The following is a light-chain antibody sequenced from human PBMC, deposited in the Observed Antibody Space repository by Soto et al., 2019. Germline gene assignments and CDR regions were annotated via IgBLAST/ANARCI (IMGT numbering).Light chain of an antibody. V-gene: IGKV3-15*01. CDR1: QSVYST. CDR3: QQYNKWPLT. J-gene: IGKJ4*01. CDR2: HAS. Sequence: EIVMTQSPATLSVSPGERATLSCRASQSVYSTLAWYQQKPGQAPSLLIYHASTRATGIPARFSGSRSGTEFTLTISSLQSEDFAVYYCQQYNKWPLTFGGGTKLEIK.